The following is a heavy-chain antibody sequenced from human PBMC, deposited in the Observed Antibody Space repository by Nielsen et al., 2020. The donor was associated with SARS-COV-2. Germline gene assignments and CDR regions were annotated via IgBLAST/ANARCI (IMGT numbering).Heavy chain of an antibody. V-gene: IGHV4-4*02. CDR1: GGSISSSNW. CDR2: IYHSGST. D-gene: IGHD2-8*02. Sequence: SETLSLTCAVSGGSISSSNWWSWVRQPPGKGLEWIREIYHSGSTNYNPSLKSRVTISVDKSKNQFSLKLSSVTAADTDVYYCARSAWSRASFDYWSQGTLVTVSS. J-gene: IGHJ4*02. CDR3: ARSAWSRASFDY.